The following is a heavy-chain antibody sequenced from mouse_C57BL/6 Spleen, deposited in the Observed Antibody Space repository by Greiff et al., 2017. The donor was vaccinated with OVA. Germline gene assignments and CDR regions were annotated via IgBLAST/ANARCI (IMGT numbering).Heavy chain of an antibody. D-gene: IGHD1-1*01. V-gene: IGHV1-52*01. Sequence: VQLQQPGAELVRPGSSVKLSCKASGYTFTSYWMHWVKQRPIQGLEWIGNIYPSDSETHYNQKFKDKATLTVDKSSSTACMQLSSLTSEDSAVYNCARCDYYGSSLDYWGQGTTLTVSS. CDR3: ARCDYYGSSLDY. CDR1: GYTFTSYW. J-gene: IGHJ2*01. CDR2: IYPSDSET.